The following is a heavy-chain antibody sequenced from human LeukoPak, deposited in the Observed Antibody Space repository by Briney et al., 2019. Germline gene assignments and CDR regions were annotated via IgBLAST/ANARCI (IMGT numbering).Heavy chain of an antibody. CDR1: GFTFDDYG. CDR2: INWNGGST. V-gene: IGHV3-20*04. J-gene: IGHJ2*01. CDR3: ARRDLEGWYFDL. Sequence: GGSLRLSCAASGFTFDDYGMSWVRQAPGKGLEWVSGINWNGGSTGYADSVKGRFTISRDNANNSLYLQMNSLRAEDTALYYCARRDLEGWYFDLWGRGTLVTVSS.